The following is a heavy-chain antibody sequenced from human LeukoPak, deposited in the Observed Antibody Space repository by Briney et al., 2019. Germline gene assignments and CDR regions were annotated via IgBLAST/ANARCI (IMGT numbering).Heavy chain of an antibody. Sequence: GGSLRLSCAASGFTFSSYGMHWVRQAPGKGLEWVAVISYDGSNKYYADSVKGRFTISRDNSKNTLYLQMNSLRAEDTAVYYCARDYDILTGYPLHGMDVWGQGTTVTVSS. D-gene: IGHD3-9*01. J-gene: IGHJ6*02. CDR2: ISYDGSNK. V-gene: IGHV3-30*03. CDR3: ARDYDILTGYPLHGMDV. CDR1: GFTFSSYG.